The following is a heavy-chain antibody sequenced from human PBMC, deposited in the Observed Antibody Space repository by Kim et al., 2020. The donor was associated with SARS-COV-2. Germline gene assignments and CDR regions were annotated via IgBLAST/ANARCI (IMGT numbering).Heavy chain of an antibody. V-gene: IGHV4-59*01. Sequence: SETLSLTCTVSGGSISSYYWSWIRQPPGKGLEWIGYIYYSGSTNYNPSLKSRVTISVDTSKNQFSLKLSSVTAADTAVYYCARETRYSSSPYYYYYYMDVWGKGTTVTVSS. D-gene: IGHD6-6*01. CDR2: IYYSGST. J-gene: IGHJ6*03. CDR1: GGSISSYY. CDR3: ARETRYSSSPYYYYYYMDV.